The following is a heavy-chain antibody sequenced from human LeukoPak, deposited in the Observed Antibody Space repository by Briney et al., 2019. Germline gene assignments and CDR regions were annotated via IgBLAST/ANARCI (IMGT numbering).Heavy chain of an antibody. CDR3: GKVPCVGRCLPRNYFDS. Sequence: TGGSLRLSCAASRFSFSTYTMHWGRQAPGRGLEWVAVLSHDGSNEDYGDSVKGRFTISRDNPKNTLYLVMNSLRTEDTAIYYWGKVPCVGRCLPRNYFDSWGQGTLVTVSS. D-gene: IGHD1-26*01. CDR1: RFSFSTYT. J-gene: IGHJ4*02. V-gene: IGHV3-30-3*02. CDR2: LSHDGSNE.